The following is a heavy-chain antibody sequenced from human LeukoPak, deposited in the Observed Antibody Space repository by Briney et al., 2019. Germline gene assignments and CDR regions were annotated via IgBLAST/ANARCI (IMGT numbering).Heavy chain of an antibody. V-gene: IGHV3-74*01. CDR1: GFTFSSYW. D-gene: IGHD3-22*01. J-gene: IGHJ4*02. Sequence: GGSLGLSCAASGFTFSSYWMHWVRQAPGKGLVWVSRIKSDGSITSYADSVKGRFTISRDNAKNTLYLQMNSLRAEDTAVYYCAKDPTMIVARFDYWGQGTLVTVSS. CDR3: AKDPTMIVARFDY. CDR2: IKSDGSIT.